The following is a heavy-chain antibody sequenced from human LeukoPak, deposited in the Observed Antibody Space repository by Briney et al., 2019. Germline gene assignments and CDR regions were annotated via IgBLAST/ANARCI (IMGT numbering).Heavy chain of an antibody. CDR2: ISPNGVIT. CDR1: GFTFSSHG. D-gene: IGHD7-27*01. V-gene: IGHV3-23*01. J-gene: IGHJ4*02. Sequence: PGGSLRLSCAASGFTFSSHGMNWVRQAPGKGLEWVSGISPNGVITYYADSVKGRFTISRDNSKNMVWLQINSPTAEDTATYYCAKDGNWARFEDWGQGTLVTVSS. CDR3: AKDGNWARFED.